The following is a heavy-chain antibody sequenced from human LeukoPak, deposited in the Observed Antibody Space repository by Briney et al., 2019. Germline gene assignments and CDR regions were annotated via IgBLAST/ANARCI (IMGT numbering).Heavy chain of an antibody. V-gene: IGHV1-18*04. CDR3: ARDGRPTGPGGGFDY. CDR2: ISAYNGNT. D-gene: IGHD3-16*01. J-gene: IGHJ4*02. CDR1: GYTFTSYG. Sequence: GASVKVSCKASGYTFTSYGISWVRQPPGPGLEWMGWISAYNGNTNYAQMLQGRVTMTTDTSTSTAYMELRSLRSDDTAVYYCARDGRPTGPGGGFDYWGQGTLVTVSS.